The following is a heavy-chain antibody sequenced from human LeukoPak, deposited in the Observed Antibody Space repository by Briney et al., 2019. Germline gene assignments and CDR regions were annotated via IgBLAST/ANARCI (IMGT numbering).Heavy chain of an antibody. D-gene: IGHD3-22*01. CDR1: GYSISSGYY. J-gene: IGHJ6*03. CDR2: IYHSGST. V-gene: IGHV4-38-2*02. CDR3: ARGGSDSGFYYYYYYMDV. Sequence: SETLSLTCTVSGYSISSGYYWGWIRQSPGKGLEWIGNIYHSGSTYYNPSLKSRVTISVDTSKNQFSLKLSSVTAADTAAYYCARGGSDSGFYYYYYYMDVWGKGTTVTVSS.